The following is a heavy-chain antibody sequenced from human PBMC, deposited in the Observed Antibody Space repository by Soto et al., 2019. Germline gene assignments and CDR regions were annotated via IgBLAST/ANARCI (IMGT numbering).Heavy chain of an antibody. CDR1: GGSISSSSYY. Sequence: SETLSLTCTVSGGSISSSSYYWGWIRQPPGKGLEWIGSIYYSGSTYYNPSLKSRVTISVDTSKNQFPLKLSSVTAADTAVYYCARHGDPEIVLLWIARGMDVWGQGTTVNGS. D-gene: IGHD3-10*01. V-gene: IGHV4-39*01. CDR2: IYYSGST. CDR3: ARHGDPEIVLLWIARGMDV. J-gene: IGHJ6*02.